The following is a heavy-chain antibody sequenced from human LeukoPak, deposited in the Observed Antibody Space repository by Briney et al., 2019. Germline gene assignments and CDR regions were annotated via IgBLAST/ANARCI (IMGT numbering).Heavy chain of an antibody. CDR3: RGDNGSGSYYRRLFAFDI. CDR1: GGSISSYY. Sequence: SETLSLTCTVSGGSISSYYWSWIRQPAGKGLEWIGRIYTSGSTNYNPSLKSRVTMSVDTSKNLFSLKLSSVTAAVTAVNSCRGDNGSGSYYRRLFAFDIWGQGTMVTVSS. V-gene: IGHV4-4*07. D-gene: IGHD3-10*01. J-gene: IGHJ3*02. CDR2: IYTSGST.